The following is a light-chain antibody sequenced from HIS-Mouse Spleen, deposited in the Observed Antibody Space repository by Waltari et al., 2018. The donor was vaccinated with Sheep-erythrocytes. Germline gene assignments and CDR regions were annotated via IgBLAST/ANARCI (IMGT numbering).Light chain of an antibody. Sequence: QSALTQPAYVSGSPGQSITISCTGTSSDVGCYNYFSWYQQHPGKAPKLMINEVSNRPSGVSNRFSGSKSGNTASLTISGLQAEDEADYYCSSYTSSSTNWVFGGGTKLTVL. V-gene: IGLV2-14*01. CDR1: SSDVGCYNY. CDR3: SSYTSSSTNWV. J-gene: IGLJ3*02. CDR2: EVS.